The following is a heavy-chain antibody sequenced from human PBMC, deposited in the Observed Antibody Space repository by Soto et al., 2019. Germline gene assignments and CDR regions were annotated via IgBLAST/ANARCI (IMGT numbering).Heavy chain of an antibody. J-gene: IGHJ6*02. CDR2: ISYDGSNK. CDR1: GFTFSSYA. V-gene: IGHV3-30-3*01. Sequence: PGGSLRLSCAASGFTFSSYAMHCVRQAPGKGLEGVAVISYDGSNKYYADSVKGRFTISRDNSKNTLYLQMKRLTVEDTDVYYCARDHSSGSHQNSSCCYCGMDVWGQGTTVTVFS. CDR3: ARDHSSGSHQNSSCCYCGMDV. D-gene: IGHD3-22*01.